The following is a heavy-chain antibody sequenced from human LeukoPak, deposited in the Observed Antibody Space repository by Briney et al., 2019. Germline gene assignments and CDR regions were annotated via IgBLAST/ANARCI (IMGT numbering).Heavy chain of an antibody. Sequence: GGSLRLSCAASGFTFSSYAMSWVRQAPGKGLEWVSAISGSGGSTYYADSVKGRFTIARDNAKNSLHLQMNSLRAEDTAVYYCARENGNSYGYLDYWGQGTLVTVSS. J-gene: IGHJ4*02. CDR2: ISGSGGST. CDR3: ARENGNSYGYLDY. V-gene: IGHV3-23*01. D-gene: IGHD5-18*01. CDR1: GFTFSSYA.